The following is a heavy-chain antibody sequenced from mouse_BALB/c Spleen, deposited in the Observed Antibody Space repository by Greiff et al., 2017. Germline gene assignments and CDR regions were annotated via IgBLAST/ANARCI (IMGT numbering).Heavy chain of an antibody. CDR1: GYSFTGYF. CDR3: ARGEVRRIGYAMDY. V-gene: IGHV1-20*02. J-gene: IGHJ4*01. CDR2: INPYNGDT. Sequence: EVQLQESGPELVKPGASVKISCKASGYSFTGYFMNWVMQSHGKSLEWIGRINPYNGDTFYNQKFKGKATLTVDKSSSTAHMELRSLASEDSAVYYCARGEVRRIGYAMDYWGQGTSVTVSS. D-gene: IGHD2-14*01.